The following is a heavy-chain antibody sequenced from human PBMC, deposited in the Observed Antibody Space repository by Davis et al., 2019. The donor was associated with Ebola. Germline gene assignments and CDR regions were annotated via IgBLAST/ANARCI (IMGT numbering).Heavy chain of an antibody. CDR1: GSSFTSYW. CDR3: ARRSGRGGSSWGGWFDP. D-gene: IGHD6-13*01. J-gene: IGHJ5*02. V-gene: IGHV5-51*01. CDR2: IYPGDSDT. Sequence: PGGSLRLSCKPSGSSFTSYWIGWVRQLPGKGLEWMGIIYPGDSDTRYSPSFQGQVTISADKYISTAYLQWSSLKASDTAIYYCARRSGRGGSSWGGWFDPWGQGTLVTVSS.